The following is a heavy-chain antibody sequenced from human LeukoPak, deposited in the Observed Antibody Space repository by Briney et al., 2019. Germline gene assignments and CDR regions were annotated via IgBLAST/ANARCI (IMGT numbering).Heavy chain of an antibody. Sequence: SETQSLTCTVSGGSISSSSYYWGWIRQPPGKGLEWIGSIYYSGSTYYNPSLKSRVTISVDTSKNQFSLKLSSVTAADTTVYYCARGYFDWLLFEGETHLFDYWGQGTLVTVSS. J-gene: IGHJ4*02. D-gene: IGHD3-9*01. V-gene: IGHV4-39*01. CDR3: ARGYFDWLLFEGETHLFDY. CDR1: GGSISSSSYY. CDR2: IYYSGST.